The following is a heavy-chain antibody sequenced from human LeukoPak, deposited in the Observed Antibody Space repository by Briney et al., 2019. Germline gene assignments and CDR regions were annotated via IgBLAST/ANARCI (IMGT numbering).Heavy chain of an antibody. CDR2: ITGTSTYI. V-gene: IGHV3-21*01. J-gene: IGHJ4*02. CDR1: GFTFSSYS. Sequence: GGSLRLSCAASGFTFSSYSMNWVRQAPGQGLEWVSSITGTSTYIYYADSVKGRFTISRDNAKNSLYLQMNSLRAEDTAVYYCARDSPSSYSSSRLPMFDYWGQGTLVTVSS. D-gene: IGHD6-13*01. CDR3: ARDSPSSYSSSRLPMFDY.